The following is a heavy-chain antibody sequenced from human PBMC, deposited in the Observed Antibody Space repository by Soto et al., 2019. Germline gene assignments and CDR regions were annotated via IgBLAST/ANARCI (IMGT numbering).Heavy chain of an antibody. D-gene: IGHD3-22*01. V-gene: IGHV4-39*01. Sequence: QLQLQESGPGLVKPSETLSLTCTVSGGFISSSSYYWGWIRQPPGKGLEWIGSIYYSGSTYYNPSLKSRVTISVDTSKNQFSLKLSSVTAADTAEYYCASSTTHYYDSSGYYGGYYFDYWGQGTLVTVSS. CDR1: GGFISSSSYY. CDR3: ASSTTHYYDSSGYYGGYYFDY. CDR2: IYYSGST. J-gene: IGHJ4*02.